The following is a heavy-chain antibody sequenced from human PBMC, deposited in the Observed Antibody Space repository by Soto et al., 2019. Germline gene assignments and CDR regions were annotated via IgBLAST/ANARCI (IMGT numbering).Heavy chain of an antibody. V-gene: IGHV2-5*02. D-gene: IGHD2-21*02. Sequence: QITLKESGPTLVKPTQTLTLTCTFSGFSLSTSGVGVGWIRQPPGKALEWLALIYWDDDKRYSPSLKSRLTITKDTSKNQVLLTMTNMHPVDTATYHCAQRQTYCGGNCYSGFDYWGQGTLVTVSS. CDR3: AQRQTYCGGNCYSGFDY. J-gene: IGHJ4*02. CDR1: GFSLSTSGVG. CDR2: IYWDDDK.